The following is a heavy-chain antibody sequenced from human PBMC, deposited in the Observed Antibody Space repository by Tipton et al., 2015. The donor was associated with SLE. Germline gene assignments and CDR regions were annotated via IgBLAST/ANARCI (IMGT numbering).Heavy chain of an antibody. J-gene: IGHJ6*03. CDR2: IYYSGST. D-gene: IGHD3-10*01. Sequence: TLSLTCTVSGGSISSYYWSWIWQPPGKGLEWIGYIYYSGSTNYNPSLKSRVTISVDTSKNQFSLKLSSVTAADTAVYYCARGASGSYYYMDVWGKGTTVTVSS. CDR1: GGSISSYY. V-gene: IGHV4-59*01. CDR3: ARGASGSYYYMDV.